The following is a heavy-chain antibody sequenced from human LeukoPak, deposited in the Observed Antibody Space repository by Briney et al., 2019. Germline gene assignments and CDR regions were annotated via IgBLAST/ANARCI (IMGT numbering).Heavy chain of an antibody. CDR3: ARQRDGYNSYFQH. CDR2: IYYSGST. D-gene: IGHD5-24*01. CDR1: GGSISSYY. J-gene: IGHJ1*01. Sequence: PSETLSLTCTVSGGSISSYYWSWIRQPPGKGLELIGYIYYSGSTNYNPSLKSRVTISVDTSKNQFSLKLSSVTAADTAVYYCARQRDGYNSYFQHWGQGTLVTVSS. V-gene: IGHV4-59*08.